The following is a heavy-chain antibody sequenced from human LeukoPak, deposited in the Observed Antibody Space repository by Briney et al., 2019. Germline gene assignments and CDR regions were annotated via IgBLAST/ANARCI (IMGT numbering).Heavy chain of an antibody. CDR2: ISYDGSNK. Sequence: GGSLRLSCAASGFTSSSYAMHWVRQAPGKGLEWVAVISYDGSNKYYADSVKGRFTISRDNAKNSLYLQMNSLRADDTAVYYCARGTGYDEFWRGYSHFDHWGQGTLVTVSS. CDR3: ARGTGYDEFWRGYSHFDH. CDR1: GFTSSSYA. J-gene: IGHJ4*02. V-gene: IGHV3-30-3*01. D-gene: IGHD3-3*01.